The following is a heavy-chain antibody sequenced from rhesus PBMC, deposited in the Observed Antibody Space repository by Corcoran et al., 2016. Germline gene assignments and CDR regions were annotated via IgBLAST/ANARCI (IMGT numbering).Heavy chain of an antibody. CDR3: AERRGQFLEWSHYDN. CDR2: IFGSGGGT. CDR1: GGSLSDDSY. J-gene: IGHJ4*01. V-gene: IGHV4-106*01. D-gene: IGHD3-3*01. Sequence: QVQLQESVPGLVKPSETLSLTCAVSGGSLSDDSYWRWIRQPPGKGPAWIGYIFGSGGGTNYSPSLSNRVSISIDTSKNQFSLRLSSVTAADTALYYCAERRGQFLEWSHYDNWGQGVLVTVSS.